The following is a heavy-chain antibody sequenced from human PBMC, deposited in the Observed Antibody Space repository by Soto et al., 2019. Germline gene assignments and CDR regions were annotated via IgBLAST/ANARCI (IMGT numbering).Heavy chain of an antibody. CDR2: IYYSGST. CDR3: ARGGKGSGSYWFDP. CDR1: GGSISSYY. J-gene: IGHJ5*02. V-gene: IGHV4-59*08. Sequence: PSETLSLTCTVSGGSISSYYWSWIRQPPGKGLEWIGYIYYSGSTNYNPSLKSRVTISVDTSKNQFSLKMSSVTAADTAVYYCARGGKGSGSYWFDPRGQGALVTVSS. D-gene: IGHD3-10*01.